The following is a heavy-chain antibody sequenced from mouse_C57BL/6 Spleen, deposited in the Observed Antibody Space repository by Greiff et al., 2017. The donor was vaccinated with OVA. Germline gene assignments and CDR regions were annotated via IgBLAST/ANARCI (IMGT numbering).Heavy chain of an antibody. D-gene: IGHD4-1*01. J-gene: IGHJ4*01. Sequence: EVMLVESGGGLVKPGGSLKLSCAASGFTFSSYTMSWVRQTPEKRLEWVATISGGGGNTYYPDSVKGRFTISRDNAKNTLYLQMSSLRSEDTALYYCARHELLGAMDYWGQGTSVTVSS. CDR2: ISGGGGNT. CDR1: GFTFSSYT. CDR3: ARHELLGAMDY. V-gene: IGHV5-9*01.